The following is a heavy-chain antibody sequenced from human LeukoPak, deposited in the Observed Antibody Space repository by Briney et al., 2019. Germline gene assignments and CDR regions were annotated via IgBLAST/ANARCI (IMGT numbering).Heavy chain of an antibody. CDR3: AKAIHVNRYYFDY. J-gene: IGHJ4*02. V-gene: IGHV3-23*01. D-gene: IGHD1-14*01. CDR2: ISGSGGST. CDR1: GFTFSSYA. Sequence: GGSLRLSCAASGFTFSSYAMSWVRQAPGKGLEWVSAISGSGGSTHYADSVKGRFTISRDNSKNTLYLQMNSLRAEDTAVYYCAKAIHVNRYYFDYWGQGTLVTVSS.